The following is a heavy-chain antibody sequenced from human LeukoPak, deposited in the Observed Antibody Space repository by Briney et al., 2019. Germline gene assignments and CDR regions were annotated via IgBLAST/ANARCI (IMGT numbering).Heavy chain of an antibody. CDR1: GFTFSSYG. CDR3: AKVIRGGYGMDV. J-gene: IGHJ6*02. Sequence: GRSLRLSCAASGFTFSSYGMHWVRQAPGKGLEWVAVISYDGSNKYYADSVKGRFTISRDNAKNSLSLQLNSLRDEDTAVYFCAKVIRGGYGMDVWGQGTTVTVSS. V-gene: IGHV3-30*18. CDR2: ISYDGSNK. D-gene: IGHD3-10*01.